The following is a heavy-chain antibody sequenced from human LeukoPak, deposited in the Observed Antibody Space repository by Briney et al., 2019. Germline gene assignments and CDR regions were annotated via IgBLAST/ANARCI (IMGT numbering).Heavy chain of an antibody. V-gene: IGHV3-23*01. D-gene: IGHD3-22*01. Sequence: GGSLRLSCAASGFTFTNYAMSWVRQTPGKGLEWVAATVGSRPDTYHADSVKGRFTVSRDNSRNTLYLQMNSLRAEDTAMYYCARDRPMIVVADAFDIWGQGTTVTVSS. J-gene: IGHJ3*02. CDR1: GFTFTNYA. CDR2: TVGSRPDT. CDR3: ARDRPMIVVADAFDI.